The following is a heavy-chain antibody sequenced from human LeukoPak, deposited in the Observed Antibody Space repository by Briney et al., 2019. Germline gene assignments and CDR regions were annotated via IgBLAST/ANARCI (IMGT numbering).Heavy chain of an antibody. V-gene: IGHV1-24*01. CDR3: ATDPEVGAQRGDAFGI. J-gene: IGHJ3*02. CDR2: FDPEDGGT. CDR1: GYTLTELS. D-gene: IGHD1-26*01. Sequence: ASVKVSCKVSGYTLTELSIHWVRQAPGKGLEWMGVFDPEDGGTIYAQKFQGRVTMTEDTSTDTAYIELSSLRSEDTAVYYCATDPEVGAQRGDAFGIWGQGTMVTVSS.